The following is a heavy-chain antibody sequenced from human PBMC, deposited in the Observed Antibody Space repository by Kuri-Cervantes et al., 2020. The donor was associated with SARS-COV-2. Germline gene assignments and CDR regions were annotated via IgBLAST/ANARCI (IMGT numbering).Heavy chain of an antibody. CDR3: ARGRLLYSSSWTDY. V-gene: IGHV3-23*01. CDR1: GFTFSSYA. D-gene: IGHD6-13*01. Sequence: GGSLRLSCAASGFTFSSYAMSWVRQAPGKGLEWVSAISGSGGSTYYADSVKGRFTISRDNSKNTLYLQMNSLRAEDTAVYYCARGRLLYSSSWTDYWGQGTLVTVSS. CDR2: ISGSGGST. J-gene: IGHJ4*02.